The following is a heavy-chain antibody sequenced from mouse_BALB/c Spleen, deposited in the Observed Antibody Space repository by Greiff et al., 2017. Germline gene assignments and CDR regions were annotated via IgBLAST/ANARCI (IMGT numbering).Heavy chain of an antibody. CDR1: GFTFSSYA. CDR3: ARGYGNYPLDY. Sequence: EVQLVESGGGLVKPGGSLKLSCAASGFTFSSYAMSWVRQSPEKRLEWVAEISSGGSYTYYPDTVTGRFTISRDNAKNTLYLEMSSLRSEDTAMYYCARGYGNYPLDYWGQGTSVTVSS. V-gene: IGHV5-9-4*01. CDR2: ISSGGSYT. D-gene: IGHD2-1*01. J-gene: IGHJ4*01.